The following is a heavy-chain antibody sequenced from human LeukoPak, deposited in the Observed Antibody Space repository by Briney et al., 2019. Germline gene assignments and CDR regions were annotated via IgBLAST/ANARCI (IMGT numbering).Heavy chain of an antibody. D-gene: IGHD3-10*01. CDR3: ARAGSFRFDY. CDR2: MNSDGSTI. Sequence: GGSLRLSCAVSGFTFRDSWMHWVRQAPWKGLVWVSRMNSDGSTIDYADSVKGRFTISRDNARNTLFLQMNSLRAEDTAIYYCARAGSFRFDYWGQGTLATVSS. J-gene: IGHJ4*02. V-gene: IGHV3-74*01. CDR1: GFTFRDSW.